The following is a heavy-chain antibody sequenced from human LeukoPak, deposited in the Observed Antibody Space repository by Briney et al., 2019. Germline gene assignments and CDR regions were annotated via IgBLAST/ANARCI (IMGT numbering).Heavy chain of an antibody. CDR2: INWNDGST. J-gene: IGHJ6*02. V-gene: IGHV3-20*04. D-gene: IGHD2-8*01. Sequence: GGSLRLSSAASGFTFDDYGMSWVRQAPGKGLEWVSGINWNDGSTGYADSVKGRFTISRDNAKNSLYLQMNSLRAEDTALYYCARGMRDYYYYGMDVWGQGTTVTVSS. CDR3: ARGMRDYYYYGMDV. CDR1: GFTFDDYG.